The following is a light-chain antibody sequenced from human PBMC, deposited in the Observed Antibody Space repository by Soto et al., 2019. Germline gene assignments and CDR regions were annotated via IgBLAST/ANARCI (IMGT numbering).Light chain of an antibody. Sequence: IQLTQFPSSLSASVGDRVTLTCRAGQGINSFLAWYQQKPGKAPKLLIYAAATLPSGGPSRFSGSASGKEFTPPISSLQHEDSLTYYCQQLNDYPITFGHGTRLEIK. V-gene: IGKV1-9*01. CDR3: QQLNDYPIT. CDR1: QGINSF. J-gene: IGKJ5*01. CDR2: AAA.